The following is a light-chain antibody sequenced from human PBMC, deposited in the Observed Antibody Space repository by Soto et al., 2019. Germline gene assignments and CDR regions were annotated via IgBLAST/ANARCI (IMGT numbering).Light chain of an antibody. CDR2: GAS. CDR3: QQYGSSRWT. Sequence: EIVLTQSPGTLSLSPGERATLSCRASQSVSSSYLAWYQQKPGQAPRLLIYGASSRATGIPHSFSGSGSGTDFTLTISRLEPEAFAVYYYQQYGSSRWTFGQATKVDIQ. J-gene: IGKJ1*01. CDR1: QSVSSSY. V-gene: IGKV3-20*01.